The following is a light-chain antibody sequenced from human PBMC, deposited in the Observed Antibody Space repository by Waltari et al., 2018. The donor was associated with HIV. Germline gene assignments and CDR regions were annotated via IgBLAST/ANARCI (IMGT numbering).Light chain of an antibody. J-gene: IGKJ3*01. CDR3: QQYDNLPGFT. CDR2: DAS. Sequence: DIQMTQSPSSLSASVGDRVIITCQASQDISNYLNWYQQKPGKAPKLLIYDASNLETGVPSRFSGSGSGTDFTFTISSLQPEDIATYYCQQYDNLPGFTFGPGTKVDIK. V-gene: IGKV1-33*01. CDR1: QDISNY.